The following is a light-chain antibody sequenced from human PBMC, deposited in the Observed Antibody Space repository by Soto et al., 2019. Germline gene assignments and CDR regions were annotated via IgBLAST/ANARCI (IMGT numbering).Light chain of an antibody. CDR3: QQSHSIPYI. J-gene: IGKJ2*01. Sequence: DIQMTQSPSSLSASVGDRVTITCRASQTISTYLNWYQQKPGKAPKLLIYAASSLQSGVPSRFSGSGSGTDFTLTISSLQPEDFASYFCQQSHSIPYIFGQWTKLQLK. V-gene: IGKV1-39*01. CDR1: QTISTY. CDR2: AAS.